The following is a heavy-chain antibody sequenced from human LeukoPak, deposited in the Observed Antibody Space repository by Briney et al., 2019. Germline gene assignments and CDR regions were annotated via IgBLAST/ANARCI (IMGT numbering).Heavy chain of an antibody. Sequence: ASVKVSCKASGYTFTGYYMHWVRQAPGQGLEWMGWMNPNSGNTGYAQKFQGRVTMTRNTSISTAYMELSSLRSEDTAVYYCARGRARITIFGVVITPYYFDYWGQGTLVTVSS. D-gene: IGHD3-3*01. CDR2: MNPNSGNT. J-gene: IGHJ4*02. CDR3: ARGRARITIFGVVITPYYFDY. CDR1: GYTFTGYY. V-gene: IGHV1-8*02.